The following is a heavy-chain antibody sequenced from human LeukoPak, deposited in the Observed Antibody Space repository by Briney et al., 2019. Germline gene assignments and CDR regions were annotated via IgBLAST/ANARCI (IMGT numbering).Heavy chain of an antibody. J-gene: IGHJ3*02. Sequence: PSETLSLTCTVSSDSISSGGYSWTWIRQHPGKGLEWIGYIYHTGSAYYNPSLKSRLSISIDTSKNQFSLRLSSVTAADTAVYYCARTQISNWSNDACIWGQGTTVTVSS. CDR3: ARTQISNWSNDACI. D-gene: IGHD6-13*01. V-gene: IGHV4-31*03. CDR1: SDSISSGGYS. CDR2: IYHTGSA.